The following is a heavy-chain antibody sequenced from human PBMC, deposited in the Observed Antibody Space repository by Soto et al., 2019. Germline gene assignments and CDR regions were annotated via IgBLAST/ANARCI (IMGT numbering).Heavy chain of an antibody. V-gene: IGHV3-23*01. Sequence: EVQLLESGGGLVQPGGSMRLSCAASGFTFSSYAMSWVRQAPGKGLEWVSAISGSGGSTYYADSVKGRFTISRDNSKNTLYLQMNSLRAEDTAVYYCAKDGETYYYGSGSPRPNWFDPWGQGTLVTVSS. CDR3: AKDGETYYYGSGSPRPNWFDP. J-gene: IGHJ5*02. D-gene: IGHD3-10*01. CDR1: GFTFSSYA. CDR2: ISGSGGST.